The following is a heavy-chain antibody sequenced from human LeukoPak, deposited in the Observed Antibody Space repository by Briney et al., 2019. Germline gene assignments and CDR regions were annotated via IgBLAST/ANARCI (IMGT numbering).Heavy chain of an antibody. V-gene: IGHV3-21*01. Sequence: PGGSLRLSCAASGFTFSSYSMNWVRQAPGKGLEWVSSISSSSSYIYYADSVKGRFTISRDNAKNSLYLQMNSLSAEDTAVYYCARDWQDIVVVPAAMQGHNWFDPWGQGTLVTVSS. J-gene: IGHJ5*02. D-gene: IGHD2-2*01. CDR1: GFTFSSYS. CDR3: ARDWQDIVVVPAAMQGHNWFDP. CDR2: ISSSSSYI.